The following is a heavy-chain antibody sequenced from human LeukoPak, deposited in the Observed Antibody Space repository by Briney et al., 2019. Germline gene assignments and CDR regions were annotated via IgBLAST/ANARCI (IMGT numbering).Heavy chain of an antibody. Sequence: GGSLRLSCAASGFTFSSYGMHWVRQAPGKGLEWVSGISGSGDNTYYADSVKGRFTISRDNSKNTLYVQVNSLGTEDTAAYYCAKGSYYDSSGSFYFDYWGQGTLVTLSS. CDR2: ISGSGDNT. V-gene: IGHV3-23*01. D-gene: IGHD3-22*01. CDR1: GFTFSSYG. J-gene: IGHJ4*02. CDR3: AKGSYYDSSGSFYFDY.